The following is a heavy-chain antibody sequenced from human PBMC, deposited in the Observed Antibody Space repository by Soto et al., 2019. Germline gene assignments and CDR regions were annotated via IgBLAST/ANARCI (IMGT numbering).Heavy chain of an antibody. Sequence: QVQLVESGGGLVKPGGSLRLSCVASGFTFSDYYMSWTRQAPGKGLEWVSYISSGGSSTSYAGSVKGRLTISRDNAKNSLYLQMNSLRVEDTAVYYCAREIAAAGIDYWGQGILVTVSS. CDR3: AREIAAAGIDY. CDR1: GFTFSDYY. D-gene: IGHD6-13*01. V-gene: IGHV3-11*05. CDR2: ISSGGSST. J-gene: IGHJ4*02.